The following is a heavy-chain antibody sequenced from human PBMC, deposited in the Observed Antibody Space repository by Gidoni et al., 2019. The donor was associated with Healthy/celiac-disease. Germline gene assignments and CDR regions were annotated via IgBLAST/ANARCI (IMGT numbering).Heavy chain of an antibody. CDR2: ISGSGGST. CDR1: GFTFSSYA. CDR3: ATSGTSYDFWSGRDAFDI. V-gene: IGHV3-23*01. D-gene: IGHD3-3*01. J-gene: IGHJ3*02. Sequence: EVQLLESGGGLVQPGGSLRLSCAASGFTFSSYAMSWVRQAPGKGLEVVSAISGSGGSTYYADSVKGRFTISRDNSKNTLYLQMNSLRAEDTAVYYCATSGTSYDFWSGRDAFDIWGQGTMVTVSS.